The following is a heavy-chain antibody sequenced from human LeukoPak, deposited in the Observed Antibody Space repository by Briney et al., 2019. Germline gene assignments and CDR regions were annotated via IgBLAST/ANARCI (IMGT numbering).Heavy chain of an antibody. CDR2: IYYSGST. Sequence: SETLSLTCTVSGGSISSYYWSWIRQPPGKGLEWIGYIYYSGSTNYNPSLKSRVTISVDTSKNQFSLKLSSVTAADTAVYYCARLNDLEGSGSYFDYWGQGTLVTVSS. CDR3: ARLNDLEGSGSYFDY. J-gene: IGHJ4*02. D-gene: IGHD3-10*01. V-gene: IGHV4-59*08. CDR1: GGSISSYY.